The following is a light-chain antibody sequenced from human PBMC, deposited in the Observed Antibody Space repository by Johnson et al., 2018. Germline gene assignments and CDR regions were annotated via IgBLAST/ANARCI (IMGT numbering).Light chain of an antibody. V-gene: IGLV1-51*02. J-gene: IGLJ1*01. CDR2: ENN. CDR3: GTWDSSLSAGNV. Sequence: QSVLTQPPSVSAAPGQKVTISFSGSSSNIGNNYVSWYQQLPGTAPKLLIYENNKLPSGIPYRFSGSKSGTSATLGITGLQTGDEADYYCGTWDSSLSAGNVFGTGTKVTVL. CDR1: SSNIGNNY.